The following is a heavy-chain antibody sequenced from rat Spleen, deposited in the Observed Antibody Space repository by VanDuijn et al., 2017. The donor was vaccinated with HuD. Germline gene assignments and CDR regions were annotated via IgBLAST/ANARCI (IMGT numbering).Heavy chain of an antibody. D-gene: IGHD1-11*01. V-gene: IGHV4-2*01. J-gene: IGHJ2*01. CDR1: GFNFNDYW. CDR2: INKDSRTK. CDR3: VRHLVYGGSLFYFDY. Sequence: EVKLVESGGGLVQPGRSLKLSCAASGFNFNDYWMGWVRQAPGKGLEWIGEINKDSRTKKYNPSLKDKFTISRDNAQNTLYLQMDSLRSEDTATYYCVRHLVYGGSLFYFDYWGQGVLVTVSS.